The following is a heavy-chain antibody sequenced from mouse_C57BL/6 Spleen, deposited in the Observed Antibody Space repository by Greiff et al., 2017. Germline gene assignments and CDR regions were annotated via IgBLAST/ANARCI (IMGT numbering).Heavy chain of an antibody. CDR2: IWRGGST. V-gene: IGHV2-5*01. CDR3: AKNDGYYYAMDY. J-gene: IGHJ4*01. CDR1: GFSLTSYG. D-gene: IGHD2-3*01. Sequence: QVQLQQSGPGLVQPSQSLSITCTVSGFSLTSYGVHWVRQSPGKGLEWLGVIWRGGSTDYNAAFMSRLSITKENSKSQVFFKMNSLQADDTAIYYCAKNDGYYYAMDYWGQGTSVTVSS.